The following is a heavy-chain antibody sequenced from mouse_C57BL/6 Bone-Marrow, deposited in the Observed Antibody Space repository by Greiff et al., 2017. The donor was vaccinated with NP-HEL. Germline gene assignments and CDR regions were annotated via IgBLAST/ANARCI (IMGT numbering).Heavy chain of an antibody. V-gene: IGHV1-64*01. CDR3: ARVTTVHAMDY. CDR1: GYTFTSYW. Sequence: QVQLQQPGAELVKPGASVKLSCKASGYTFTSYWMHWVKQRPGQGLEWIGMIHPNSGSTNYNEKFKSKATLTVDKSSSTAYMQLSSLTSEDSAVYYCARVTTVHAMDYWGQGTSVTVSS. J-gene: IGHJ4*01. CDR2: IHPNSGST. D-gene: IGHD2-3*01.